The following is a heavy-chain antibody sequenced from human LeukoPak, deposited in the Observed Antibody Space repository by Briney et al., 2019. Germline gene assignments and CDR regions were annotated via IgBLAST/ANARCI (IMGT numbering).Heavy chain of an antibody. CDR1: GYTFTGYY. J-gene: IGHJ4*02. D-gene: IGHD1-14*01. V-gene: IGHV1-2*02. CDR3: ARGATGAEPF. Sequence: ASVKVSCKASGYTFTGYYMHWVRQAPGQGLEWMGWMNPNSGNTDYAQKFQGRVTMTTDTSTNTGYMELRSLRSDDTAVYFCARGATGAEPFWGQGTLVTVSS. CDR2: MNPNSGNT.